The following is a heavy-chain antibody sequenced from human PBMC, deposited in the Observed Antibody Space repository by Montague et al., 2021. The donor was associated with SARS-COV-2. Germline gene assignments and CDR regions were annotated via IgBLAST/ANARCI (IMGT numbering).Heavy chain of an antibody. CDR2: SGST. CDR3: ARTGEAYSRYYFDY. J-gene: IGHJ4*02. Sequence: SGSTSYNPSLKSRVTISIDTSKNQFSLRLSSVTAADTAVYYCARTGEAYSRYYFDYWGQGTLVTVSP. D-gene: IGHD2-15*01. V-gene: IGHV4-4*06.